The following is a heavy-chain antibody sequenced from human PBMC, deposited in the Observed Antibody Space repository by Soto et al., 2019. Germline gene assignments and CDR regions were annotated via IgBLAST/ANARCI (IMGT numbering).Heavy chain of an antibody. V-gene: IGHV1-69*06. D-gene: IGHD2-21*01. CDR3: ASKRSAQYSEF. J-gene: IGHJ4*02. CDR2: IIPTFGTP. Sequence: QVQLVQSGTVVQRRGSSVKVSCQASGGTFSSHGMAWVRQAPGQGLEWMGGIIPTFGTPTYAPKFQGRVTITADKSTNTASIALSTVRSQDTRIYYPASKRSAQYSEFWGEGPLLTVPS. CDR1: GGTFSSHG.